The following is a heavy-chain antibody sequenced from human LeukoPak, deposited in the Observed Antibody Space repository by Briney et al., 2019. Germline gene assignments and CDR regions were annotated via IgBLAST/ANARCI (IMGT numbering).Heavy chain of an antibody. D-gene: IGHD4/OR15-4a*01. CDR2: ISGDGVSP. CDR1: GFTFSSYA. CDR3: ARDPGAFPYFFDC. Sequence: GGSLRLSCAASGFTFSSYAINWVRQTPGKGLECVSAISGDGVSPYYADSVRGRFTISRDNSKNTLYLQMNSLRVEDTAVYFCARDPGAFPYFFDCWGQGTLVTVSS. V-gene: IGHV3-23*01. J-gene: IGHJ4*02.